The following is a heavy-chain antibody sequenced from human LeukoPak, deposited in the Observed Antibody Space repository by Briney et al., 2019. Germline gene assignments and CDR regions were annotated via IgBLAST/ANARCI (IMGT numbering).Heavy chain of an antibody. D-gene: IGHD2-2*01. CDR3: ARDRIVVVPAEGYFDY. J-gene: IGHJ4*02. Sequence: AGGSLRLSXAASGFTFDDYGMSWVRQAPGKGLEWVSGINWNGGSTGYADSVEGRFTISRDNAKNSLYLQMNSLRAEDTALYYCARDRIVVVPAEGYFDYWGQGTLVTVSS. CDR1: GFTFDDYG. CDR2: INWNGGST. V-gene: IGHV3-20*04.